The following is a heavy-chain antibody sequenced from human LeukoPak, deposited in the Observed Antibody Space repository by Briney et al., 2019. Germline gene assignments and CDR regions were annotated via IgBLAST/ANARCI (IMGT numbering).Heavy chain of an antibody. CDR2: ISAYNGNT. J-gene: IGHJ6*03. V-gene: IGHV1-18*01. Sequence: ASVKVSCKASGYTFTSYGISWVRQAPGQGLEWMGWISAYNGNTSYAQKLQGRVTMTTDTSTSTAYMELRSLRSDDTAVYYCARVDCSGGSCYLTTTYYYYYMDVWGKGTTVTVSS. CDR3: ARVDCSGGSCYLTTTYYYYYMDV. D-gene: IGHD2-15*01. CDR1: GYTFTSYG.